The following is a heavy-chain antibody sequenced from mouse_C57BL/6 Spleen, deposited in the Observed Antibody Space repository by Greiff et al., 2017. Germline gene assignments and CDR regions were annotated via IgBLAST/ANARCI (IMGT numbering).Heavy chain of an antibody. CDR1: GYSITSGYY. CDR3: ARNYGSSYVYYFDY. Sequence: VQLKESGPGLVKPSQSLSLTCSVTGYSITSGYYWNWIRQFPGNKLEWMGYISYDGSNNYNPSLKNRISITRDTSKNQFFLKLNSVTTEDTATYYCARNYGSSYVYYFDYWGQGTTLTVSS. D-gene: IGHD1-1*01. J-gene: IGHJ2*01. CDR2: ISYDGSN. V-gene: IGHV3-6*01.